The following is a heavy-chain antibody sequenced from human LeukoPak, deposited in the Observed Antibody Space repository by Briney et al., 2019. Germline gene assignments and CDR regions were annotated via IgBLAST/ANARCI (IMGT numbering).Heavy chain of an antibody. CDR2: IKSDGST. J-gene: IGHJ1*01. CDR1: GFTFSSYW. CDR3: ARAPSEIGGYYPEYFRH. V-gene: IGHV3-74*01. Sequence: GALRLSCAASGFTFSSYWMHWVRQAPGKGLVWVSRIKSDGSTNYADSVKGRFTISRDNAKKTVSLQMNSLRAEDTGVYYCARAPSEIGGYYPEYFRHWGQGTLVTVS. D-gene: IGHD3-22*01.